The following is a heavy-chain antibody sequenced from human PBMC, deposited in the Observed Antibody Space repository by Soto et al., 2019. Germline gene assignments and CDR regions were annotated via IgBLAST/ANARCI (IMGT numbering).Heavy chain of an antibody. CDR2: IYDSGTT. CDR3: ARELDY. J-gene: IGHJ4*02. Sequence: QVQLQESGPGLVKPSQTLSLTCTVSGDSITGGYYWSWIRQNPGKGLEWIGYIYDSGTTYYNPSIKSRVIMSVDTSKNQFSLKLTSVTSADTAVYYCARELDYWGQGALVTVSS. CDR1: GDSITGGYY. V-gene: IGHV4-31*03.